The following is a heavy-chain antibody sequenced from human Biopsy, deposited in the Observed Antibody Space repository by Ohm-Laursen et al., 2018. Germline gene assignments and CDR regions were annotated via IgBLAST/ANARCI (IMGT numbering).Heavy chain of an antibody. Sequence: SETLSLTCTVSGASVTSGSYYWSWIRQPPGKGLEWLGYISNIGSTNYNPSLKSRVTISVDTSKNHFSLKLTSVTAADTAVYYCAGESALAGDFDSWGQGTLVTVSS. V-gene: IGHV4-61*01. D-gene: IGHD6-19*01. CDR2: ISNIGST. CDR3: AGESALAGDFDS. J-gene: IGHJ4*02. CDR1: GASVTSGSYY.